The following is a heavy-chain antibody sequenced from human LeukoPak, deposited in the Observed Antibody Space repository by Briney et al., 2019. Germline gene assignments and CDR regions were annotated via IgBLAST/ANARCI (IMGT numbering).Heavy chain of an antibody. J-gene: IGHJ4*02. V-gene: IGHV3-23*01. D-gene: IGHD1-1*01. Sequence: PGGSLRLSCVASGFTFTNSDLSWVRQAPGKGLEWVSVISGSGAITYYADSVKGRFTISRDNSKNTLYLQMNSLRAEDTAIYYCAKEIPVQLEFDHWCQGTLVTVSS. CDR1: GFTFTNSD. CDR3: AKEIPVQLEFDH. CDR2: ISGSGAIT.